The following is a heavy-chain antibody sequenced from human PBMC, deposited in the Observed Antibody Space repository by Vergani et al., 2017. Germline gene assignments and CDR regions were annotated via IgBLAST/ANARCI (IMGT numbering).Heavy chain of an antibody. J-gene: IGHJ6*02. V-gene: IGHV1-69*11. D-gene: IGHD2-2*01. CDR2: IIPILNTV. CDR3: ARVPAASFYYYGMDV. CDR1: GDTFSSYP. Sequence: QVQLVQSGAEVKKPGSSVKVSCKASGDTFSSYPISWVRQAPGQGLEWVGRIIPILNTVNYAQKFQGRVTITADESTSTAYMELSSLRSEDTAVYYCARVPAASFYYYGMDVWGQGTTVTVSS.